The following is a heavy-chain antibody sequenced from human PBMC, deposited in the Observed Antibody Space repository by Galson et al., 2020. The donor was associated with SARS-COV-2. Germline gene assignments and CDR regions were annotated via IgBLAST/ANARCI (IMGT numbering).Heavy chain of an antibody. CDR1: GFTFKDYW. V-gene: IGHV3-7*01. CDR2: IRGDGSET. CDR3: TREGWQGGY. Sequence: GGSLRLSCVVSGFTFKDYWMSWVRHAPGKGLEWVANIRGDGSETNYVDSVKGRFSISRDNDVDSLYLQMDNQRVEDTATYFCTREGWQGGYWGQGARVTVSS. J-gene: IGHJ4*02.